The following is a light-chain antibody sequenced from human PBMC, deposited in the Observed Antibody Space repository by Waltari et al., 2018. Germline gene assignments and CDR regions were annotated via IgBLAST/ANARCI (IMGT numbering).Light chain of an antibody. J-gene: IGLJ2*01. CDR3: SSFTGSSTLV. CDR2: DVS. V-gene: IGLV2-14*03. CDR1: SSDVGGYHY. Sequence: QSALTQPASVSGSPGQSITISCTGTSSDVGGYHYVSWYQQHPGRAPKVMIYDVSNRPSGVSNRFSGSKSGNTASLTISGLQAEDEADYYYSSFTGSSTLVFGGGTKLTVL.